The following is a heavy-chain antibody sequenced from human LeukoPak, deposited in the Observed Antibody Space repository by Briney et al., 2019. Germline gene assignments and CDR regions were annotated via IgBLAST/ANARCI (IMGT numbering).Heavy chain of an antibody. CDR3: ARETPGVGYSSH. Sequence: GGSLRLSCAASGFTFSSYAMSWVRQAPGKGLEWVAVIWYDGSNKYYADSVKGRFTISRDNSKNTLYLQMNSLGAEDTAVYYCARETPGVGYSSHWGQGTLVTVSS. J-gene: IGHJ4*02. D-gene: IGHD6-13*01. CDR1: GFTFSSYA. CDR2: IWYDGSNK. V-gene: IGHV3-33*08.